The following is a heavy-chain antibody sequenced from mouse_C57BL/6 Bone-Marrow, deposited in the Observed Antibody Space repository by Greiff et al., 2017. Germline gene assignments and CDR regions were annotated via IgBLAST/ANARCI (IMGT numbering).Heavy chain of an antibody. CDR3: TTVSGGKAMDY. CDR2: IDPENGDT. CDR1: GFNIKDDY. V-gene: IGHV14-4*01. J-gene: IGHJ4*01. Sequence: LVESGAELVRPGASVQLSCTASGFNIKDDYMHWVKQRPEQGLEWIGWIDPENGDTESASKFQGKATITADTSSNTAYLQLSSLTSEDTAVYYCTTVSGGKAMDYWGQGTSVTVSS. D-gene: IGHD1-1*01.